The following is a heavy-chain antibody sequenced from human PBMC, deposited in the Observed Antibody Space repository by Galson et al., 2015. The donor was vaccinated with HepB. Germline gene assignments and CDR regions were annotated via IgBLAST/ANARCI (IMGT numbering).Heavy chain of an antibody. D-gene: IGHD3-16*01. CDR2: IIPIFGTA. CDR1: GGTFSSYA. J-gene: IGHJ1*01. V-gene: IGHV1-69*13. Sequence: SVKVSCKASGGTFSSYAISWVRQAPGQGLEWMGGIIPIFGTANYAQKFQGRVTITADESTSTAYMELSSLRSEDTAVYYCARVGGGTEYFQHWGQGTPVTVSS. CDR3: ARVGGGTEYFQH.